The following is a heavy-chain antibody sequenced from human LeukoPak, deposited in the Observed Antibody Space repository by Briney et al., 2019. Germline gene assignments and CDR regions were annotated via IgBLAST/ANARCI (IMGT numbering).Heavy chain of an antibody. Sequence: GASVKVSCKASGYTFTGYYMHWVRQAPGQGLEWMGWINPNSGGTNYAQKFQGRVTMTRDTSISTACMELSRLRSDDTAVYYCARGVIAVAGTPLCNWFDPWGQGTLVTVSS. J-gene: IGHJ5*02. D-gene: IGHD6-19*01. CDR3: ARGVIAVAGTPLCNWFDP. CDR2: INPNSGGT. V-gene: IGHV1-2*02. CDR1: GYTFTGYY.